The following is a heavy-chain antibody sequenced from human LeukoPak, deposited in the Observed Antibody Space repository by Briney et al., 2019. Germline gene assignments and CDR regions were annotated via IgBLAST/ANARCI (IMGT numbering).Heavy chain of an antibody. V-gene: IGHV4-31*03. J-gene: IGHJ4*02. Sequence: SETLSLTCTVSGGSISSGGYYWSWIRQHPGKGLEWIGYIYYSGSTYYNPSLKSRVTISVDTSKNQFPLKLSSVTAADTAVYYCARGYSYGFDYWGQGTLVTVSS. D-gene: IGHD5-18*01. CDR2: IYYSGST. CDR1: GGSISSGGYY. CDR3: ARGYSYGFDY.